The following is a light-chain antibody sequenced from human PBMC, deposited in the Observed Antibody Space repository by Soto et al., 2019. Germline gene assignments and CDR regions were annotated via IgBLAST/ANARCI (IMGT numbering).Light chain of an antibody. CDR1: YDISSS. CDR3: QQLSHYPYT. CDR2: DSS. J-gene: IGKJ2*01. V-gene: IGKV1-9*01. Sequence: DIQLTHSPSFLSASVEDRVTISCRASYDISSSLAWYQQEPGKPPKPLIDDSSTLQTGVPSRFTGSGSGRKFTLTISGLQFGDFATYFCQQLSHYPYTFGQGTKLEI.